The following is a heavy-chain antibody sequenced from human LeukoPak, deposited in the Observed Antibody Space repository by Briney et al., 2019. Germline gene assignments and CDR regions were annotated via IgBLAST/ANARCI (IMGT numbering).Heavy chain of an antibody. J-gene: IGHJ6*04. CDR1: GFTFSSSW. V-gene: IGHV3-74*01. CDR2: ITRDGSST. D-gene: IGHD3-16*01. Sequence: PGGSLRLSCAASGFTFSSSWMHWVRQAPGKGLVWVSRITRDGSSTTYADSVKGRFTISRGNAKNTLYLQMDSLRDEDTAVYYCARDPGYESWSPFWGGMDVWGNGTTVIVSS. CDR3: ARDPGYESWSPFWGGMDV.